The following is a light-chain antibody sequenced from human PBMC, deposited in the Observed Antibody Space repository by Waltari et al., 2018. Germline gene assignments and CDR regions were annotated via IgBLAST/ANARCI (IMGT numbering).Light chain of an antibody. Sequence: SVLTQPPSASGTPGQRLTISCSGTYSNIGRNTVNWYQVFPGRAPKLLIYRNDQRPVGVPERFSGSKSGTSATLIISGPLSEDEAEYYCAAREDGVNIHYVFGSGTKVTVL. J-gene: IGLJ1*01. CDR3: AAREDGVNIHYV. V-gene: IGLV1-44*01. CDR1: YSNIGRNT. CDR2: RND.